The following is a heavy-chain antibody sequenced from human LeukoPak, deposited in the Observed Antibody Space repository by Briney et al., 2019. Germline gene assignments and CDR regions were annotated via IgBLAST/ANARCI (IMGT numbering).Heavy chain of an antibody. V-gene: IGHV3-11*01. D-gene: IGHD2-2*01. CDR3: ARDPPLDIVVVPAAPIP. CDR2: ISSSGSTI. CDR1: VFTFSDYY. J-gene: IGHJ5*02. Sequence: GGSLRLSCAASVFTFSDYYMSWMRQAPGKGLEWVSYISSSGSTIYYADSVKGRFTISRDNAKNSLYLQTNSLRAEDTPVYYCARDPPLDIVVVPAAPIPWGQGTLVTVSS.